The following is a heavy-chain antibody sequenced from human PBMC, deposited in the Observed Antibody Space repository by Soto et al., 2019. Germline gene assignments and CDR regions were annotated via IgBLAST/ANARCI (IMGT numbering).Heavy chain of an antibody. Sequence: AKGKGLEWVSVIYTAGNKYYADSVKGRFTISRDNTKNTLYLQMTSLRAEDTAVYYCARDGCISTSCSPYYYCYYGMGVWGQGTTVTVSS. V-gene: IGHV3-53*05. CDR2: IYTAGNK. J-gene: IGHJ6*02. CDR3: ARDGCISTSCSPYYYCYYGMGV. D-gene: IGHD2-2*01.